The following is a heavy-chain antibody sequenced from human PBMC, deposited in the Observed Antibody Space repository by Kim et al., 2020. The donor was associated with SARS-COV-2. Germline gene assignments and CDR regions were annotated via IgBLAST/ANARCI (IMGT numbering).Heavy chain of an antibody. J-gene: IGHJ4*03. Sequence: SETLSLTCALYGGSFSGYYWSWIRQPPGKGLEWIGEINHSGSNNYNPSFTSRVTISVDTSKNQFSLNLSSVTAADTAVYYCARGRSISSGFFRRFFDYWG. D-gene: IGHD3-10*01. CDR3: ARGRSISSGFFRRFFDY. CDR2: INHSGSN. CDR1: GGSFSGYY. V-gene: IGHV4-34*01.